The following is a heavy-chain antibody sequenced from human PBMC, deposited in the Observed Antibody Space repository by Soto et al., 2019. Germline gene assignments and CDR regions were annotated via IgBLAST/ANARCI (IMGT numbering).Heavy chain of an antibody. CDR1: GGTFSSYA. D-gene: IGHD6-19*01. J-gene: IGHJ5*02. Sequence: QVQLVQSGAEVKKPGSSVKVSCKASGGTFSSYAISWVRQAPGQGLEWLGGSIPIFGTPNYAQKSQGRVTITADESTSTAYMELSSLRSEDTAVYYCARDEASSGWYENWFDPWGQGTLVTVSS. V-gene: IGHV1-69*12. CDR3: ARDEASSGWYENWFDP. CDR2: SIPIFGTP.